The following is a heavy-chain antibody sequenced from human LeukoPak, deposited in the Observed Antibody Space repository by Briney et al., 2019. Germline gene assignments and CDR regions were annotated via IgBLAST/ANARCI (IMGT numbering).Heavy chain of an antibody. J-gene: IGHJ6*03. V-gene: IGHV4-34*01. Sequence: PSETLSLTCAVYGGSFIGYYWTWIRQPPGKGLEWIGDINHSGSSNHNPSLKSRVTISVDTSKNQFSLKLSSMTAADTAVYYFARGRPRGEPHYMDVWSKGTTVTVSS. CDR3: ARGRPRGEPHYMDV. CDR2: INHSGSS. CDR1: GGSFIGYY. D-gene: IGHD3-10*01.